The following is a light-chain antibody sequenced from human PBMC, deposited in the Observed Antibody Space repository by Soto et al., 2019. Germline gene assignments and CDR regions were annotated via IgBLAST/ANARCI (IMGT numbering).Light chain of an antibody. CDR3: QQSYSTPLWT. CDR1: QSISSY. Sequence: DIQMTQSPSSLSASVGDRVTITCRASQSISSYLNWYQQKPGKAPKLLIYAASSLQSGVPSRFSGSGSGTDFTLTISSLQPEDFATYYCQQSYSTPLWTFGQGTKG. V-gene: IGKV1-39*01. J-gene: IGKJ1*01. CDR2: AAS.